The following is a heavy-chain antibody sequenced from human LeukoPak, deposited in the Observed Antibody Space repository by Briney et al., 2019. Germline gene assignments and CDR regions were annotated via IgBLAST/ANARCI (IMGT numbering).Heavy chain of an antibody. Sequence: ASVKVSCMASGYTFTCYGVSWARQAPGQGLEWMGWIGTYNGDTNYAQNLQGRVTMTTDTSTRTAYMELRSLRSDDTAVYYCARDRGYNPDTFDIWGQGTMVTVSS. CDR1: GYTFTCYG. CDR2: IGTYNGDT. D-gene: IGHD5-24*01. J-gene: IGHJ3*02. CDR3: ARDRGYNPDTFDI. V-gene: IGHV1-18*01.